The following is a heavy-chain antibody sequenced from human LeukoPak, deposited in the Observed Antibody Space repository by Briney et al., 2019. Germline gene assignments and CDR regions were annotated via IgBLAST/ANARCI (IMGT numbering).Heavy chain of an antibody. CDR2: ISSSSSYI. CDR3: ARGGGGYSYGRILVYYYMDV. J-gene: IGHJ6*03. CDR1: GFTFSSYS. Sequence: GGSLRLSCAASGFTFSSYSMNWVRQAPGKGLEWVSSISSSSSYIYYADSVKGRFTISRDNAKNSLYLQMNSLRAEDTAVYYCARGGGGYSYGRILVYYYMDVWGKGTTVTVSS. V-gene: IGHV3-21*01. D-gene: IGHD5-18*01.